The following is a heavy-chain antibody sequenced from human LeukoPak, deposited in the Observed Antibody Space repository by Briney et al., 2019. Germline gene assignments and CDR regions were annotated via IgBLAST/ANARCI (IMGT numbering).Heavy chain of an antibody. CDR2: INHSGST. Sequence: SETLSLTCAVYGGSFSGYYWSWIRQPLGKGLEWIGEINHSGSTNYNPSLKSRVTISVDTSKNQFSLKLSSVTAADTAVYYCARHRRMVRGVTPHYYYMDVWGKGTTVTISS. V-gene: IGHV4-34*01. D-gene: IGHD3-10*01. CDR1: GGSFSGYY. CDR3: ARHRRMVRGVTPHYYYMDV. J-gene: IGHJ6*03.